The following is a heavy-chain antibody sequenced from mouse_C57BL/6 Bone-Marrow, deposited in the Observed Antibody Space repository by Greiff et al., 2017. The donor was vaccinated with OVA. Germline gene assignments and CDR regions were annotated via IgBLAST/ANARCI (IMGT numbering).Heavy chain of an antibody. V-gene: IGHV1-55*01. J-gene: IGHJ1*03. Sequence: VQLQQPGAELVKPGASVKMSCKASGYTFTSYWITWVKQRPGQGLEWIGDIYPGSGSTNYNEKFKSKATLTVDTSSSTAYMQLSSLTSEDSAVYYCAREGVYDSYYLYWYFDVWGTGTTVTVSS. CDR3: AREGVYDSYYLYWYFDV. D-gene: IGHD2-3*01. CDR1: GYTFTSYW. CDR2: IYPGSGST.